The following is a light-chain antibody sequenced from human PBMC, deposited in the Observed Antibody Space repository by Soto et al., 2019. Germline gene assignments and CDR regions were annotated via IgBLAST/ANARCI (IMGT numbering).Light chain of an antibody. CDR2: GAS. J-gene: IGKJ1*01. V-gene: IGKV3-20*01. CDR1: QSVSSSF. Sequence: EIVFTQSPGTRSFSPGTRGPLSCRASQSVSSSFLAWYQQKPGQAPRILIYGASSRATDISDRFSGSGSGTDFTLTISRLKPEDSAMYYCQQYVNSPWTFGQGTKVDIK. CDR3: QQYVNSPWT.